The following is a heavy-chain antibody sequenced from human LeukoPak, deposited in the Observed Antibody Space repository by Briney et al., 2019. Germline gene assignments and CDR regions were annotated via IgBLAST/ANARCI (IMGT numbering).Heavy chain of an antibody. J-gene: IGHJ6*02. CDR3: ARDLRFLEWLPPGGGGMDV. D-gene: IGHD3-3*01. Sequence: GRSLRLSCAASGFTFSSYAMHWVRQAPGKGLEWVAVISYDGSNKYYADSVKGRFTISRDNSKNTLYLQMNSLRAGDTAVYYCARDLRFLEWLPPGGGGMDVWGQGTTVTVSS. V-gene: IGHV3-30-3*01. CDR2: ISYDGSNK. CDR1: GFTFSSYA.